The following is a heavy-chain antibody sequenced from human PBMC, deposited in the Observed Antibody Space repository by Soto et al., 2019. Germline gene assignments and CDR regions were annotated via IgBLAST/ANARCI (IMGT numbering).Heavy chain of an antibody. Sequence: ASETLSLTCTVSGGSISSGGYYWSWIGQHPGKGLEWIGYIYYSGSTYYNPSLKSRVTISVDTSKNQFSLKLSSVTAADTAVYYCARCGYFTDAFDIWGQGTMVTVSS. CDR1: GGSISSGGYY. CDR2: IYYSGST. D-gene: IGHD6-25*01. J-gene: IGHJ3*02. CDR3: ARCGYFTDAFDI. V-gene: IGHV4-31*03.